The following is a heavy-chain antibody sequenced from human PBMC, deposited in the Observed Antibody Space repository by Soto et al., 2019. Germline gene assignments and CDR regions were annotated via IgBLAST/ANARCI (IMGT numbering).Heavy chain of an antibody. J-gene: IGHJ5*02. CDR2: ISAYNGNT. CDR1: GYTFTSYG. Sequence: QVQLVQSGAEVKKPGASVKVSCKASGYTFTSYGISWVRQAPGQGLEWMGWISAYNGNTNYAQKHQGRVTMTTDTSTSPAYMELRSLRSDDTAVYYCARVQWVVVRYGGPNWFDPWGQGTLVTVSS. V-gene: IGHV1-18*04. CDR3: ARVQWVVVRYGGPNWFDP. D-gene: IGHD2-15*01.